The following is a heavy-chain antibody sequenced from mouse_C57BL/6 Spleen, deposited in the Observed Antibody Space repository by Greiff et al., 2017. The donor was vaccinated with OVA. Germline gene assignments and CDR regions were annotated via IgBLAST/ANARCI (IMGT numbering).Heavy chain of an antibody. CDR2: IAPDTGGT. V-gene: IGHV1-15*01. Sequence: QVQLQQSGAELVRPGASVTLSCTASGYTFTDYDMHWVKQTPVHGLEWIGAIAPDTGGTAYHQQFKGKAILTADKSSSTAYMELRSLTSEDSAVYYCKRETGTPWFAYWGQGTLVTVSA. D-gene: IGHD4-1*01. CDR3: KRETGTPWFAY. CDR1: GYTFTDYD. J-gene: IGHJ3*01.